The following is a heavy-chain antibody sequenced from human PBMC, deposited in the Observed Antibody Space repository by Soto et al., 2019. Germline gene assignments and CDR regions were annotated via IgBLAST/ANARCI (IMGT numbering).Heavy chain of an antibody. V-gene: IGHV5-10-1*01. Sequence: GESLKISCKGSGYSFTSYWISWVRQMPGKGLEWMGRIDPSDSYTNYSPSFQGHVTISADKSISTAYLQWSSLKASDTAMYYCARQNSGWYGYYYYGMDVWGQGTTVTVSS. CDR3: ARQNSGWYGYYYYGMDV. J-gene: IGHJ6*02. D-gene: IGHD6-19*01. CDR1: GYSFTSYW. CDR2: IDPSDSYT.